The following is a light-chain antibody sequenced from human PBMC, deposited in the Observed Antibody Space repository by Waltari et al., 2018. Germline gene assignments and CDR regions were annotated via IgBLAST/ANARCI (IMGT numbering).Light chain of an antibody. CDR1: QSVLYSSNNKNY. Sequence: DIVMTQSPDSLAVSLGEGATINCKSSQSVLYSSNNKNYLAWYQQKPGQPPKVLIYWASFRGSGVPARVSGSGSETDFTLTISSLQAEDVAVYYCQQYYSTPPYTFGQGTNLEIK. J-gene: IGKJ2*01. CDR3: QQYYSTPPYT. V-gene: IGKV4-1*01. CDR2: WAS.